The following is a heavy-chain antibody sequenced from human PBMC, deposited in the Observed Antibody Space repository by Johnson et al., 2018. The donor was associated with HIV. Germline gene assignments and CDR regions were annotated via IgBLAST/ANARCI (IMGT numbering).Heavy chain of an antibody. CDR1: GFTISNYG. D-gene: IGHD6-19*01. Sequence: QVQLVESGGGVVQPGRSLRLSCVASGFTISNYGMHWVRQAPGKGLEWVAVMWYDGSNKYYADSVKGRFTISRDSSKNTLYLQMNSLRTEDTAAYYCARAGSTSGRFDAFAIWGQWTMVTVSS. V-gene: IGHV3-30*19. J-gene: IGHJ3*02. CDR3: ARAGSTSGRFDAFAI. CDR2: MWYDGSNK.